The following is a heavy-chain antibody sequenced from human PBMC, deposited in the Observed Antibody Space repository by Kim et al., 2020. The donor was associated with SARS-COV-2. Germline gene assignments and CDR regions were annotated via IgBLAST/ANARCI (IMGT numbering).Heavy chain of an antibody. V-gene: IGHV4-59*01. D-gene: IGHD2-2*01. J-gene: IGHJ6*02. CDR1: GGSISSYY. CDR3: AREDIVVVPAANRYYYYYYGMDV. Sequence: SETLSLTCTVSGGSISSYYWSWIRQPPGKGLEWIGYIYYSGSTNYNPSLKSRVTISVDMSKNQFSLKLSSVTAADTAVYYCAREDIVVVPAANRYYYYYYGMDVWGQGTTVTVSS. CDR2: IYYSGST.